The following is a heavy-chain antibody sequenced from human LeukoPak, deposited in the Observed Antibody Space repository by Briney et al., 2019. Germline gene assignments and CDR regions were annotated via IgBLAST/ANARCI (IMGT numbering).Heavy chain of an antibody. D-gene: IGHD5-18*01. CDR3: ARGGPYSYGYLGY. CDR2: INSDGSST. V-gene: IGHV3-74*01. CDR1: GFTFSSYW. Sequence: GGSLRLSCAASGFTFSSYWMHWVRHAPGKGLVWVSRINSDGSSTNYADSVKGRFTISRDNAKNTLYLQMNSLRAEDTAVYYCARGGPYSYGYLGYWGQGALVTVSS. J-gene: IGHJ4*02.